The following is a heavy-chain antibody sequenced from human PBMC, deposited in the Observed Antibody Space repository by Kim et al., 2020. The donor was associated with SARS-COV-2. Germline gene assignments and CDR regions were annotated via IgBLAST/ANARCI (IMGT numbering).Heavy chain of an antibody. D-gene: IGHD3-9*01. CDR2: ISYDGSNK. CDR1: GFTFSSYG. CDR3: AQDLKGYFDWLRSRFYNYYGMYV. Sequence: GGSLRLSCAASGFTFSSYGMHWVRQAPGKGLEWVAVISYDGSNKYYADSVKGRFTISRDNSKNTLDLQMNSLRAEDTAVYYCAQDLKGYFDWLRSRFYNYYGMYVWGQGTTVTVSS. V-gene: IGHV3-30*18. J-gene: IGHJ6*02.